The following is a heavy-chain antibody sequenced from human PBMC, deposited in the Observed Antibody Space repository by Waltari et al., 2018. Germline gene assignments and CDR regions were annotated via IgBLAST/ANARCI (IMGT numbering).Heavy chain of an antibody. Sequence: QVQLQQWGAGLLKPSETLSLTCAVYGGSFSGYYWSWIRQPPGKGLEWIGEINHSGSTNYNPSRKSRVTISVDTSKNQFALKLSSVTAADTAVYYCARRRVVVNAVEIWGQGTMVTVSS. V-gene: IGHV4-34*01. J-gene: IGHJ3*02. CDR2: INHSGST. CDR3: ARRRVVVNAVEI. D-gene: IGHD2-15*01. CDR1: GGSFSGYY.